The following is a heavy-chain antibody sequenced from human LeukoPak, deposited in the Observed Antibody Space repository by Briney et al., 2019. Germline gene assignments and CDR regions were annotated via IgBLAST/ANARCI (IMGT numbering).Heavy chain of an antibody. CDR2: IKQDGSEK. J-gene: IGHJ6*02. CDR3: ARVSEYYGMDV. Sequence: GGSLRLSCAASGFTFSSYGMHWVRQAPGKGLEWVANIKQDGSEKYYVDSVKGRFTISRDNAKNSLYLQMNSLRAEDTAVYYCARVSEYYGMDVWGQGTTVTVSS. CDR1: GFTFSSYG. V-gene: IGHV3-7*01. D-gene: IGHD1-14*01.